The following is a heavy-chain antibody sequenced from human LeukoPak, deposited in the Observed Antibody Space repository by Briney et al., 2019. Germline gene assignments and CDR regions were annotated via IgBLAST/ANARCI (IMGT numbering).Heavy chain of an antibody. CDR1: GFTFSSYW. V-gene: IGHV3-7*01. D-gene: IGHD3-16*02. CDR2: IKQDGSEK. Sequence: PGGSLRLSCAASGFTFSSYWMSWVRQAPGKGLEWVANIKQDGSEKYYVDSVKGRFTISRDNAKNSLHLQMNSLRAEDTAVYFCTRDATGGYSDAFDIWGQGTLVTVSS. J-gene: IGHJ3*02. CDR3: TRDATGGYSDAFDI.